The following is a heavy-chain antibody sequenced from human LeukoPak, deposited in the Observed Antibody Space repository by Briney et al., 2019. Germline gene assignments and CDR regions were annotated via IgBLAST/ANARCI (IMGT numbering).Heavy chain of an antibody. CDR3: GRRPNDGCAY. CDR2: IRYDGSNK. CDR1: GFTLSSYG. V-gene: IGHV3-33*01. Sequence: GRSLRLSCAASGFTLSSYGMHWVRQVPSKGMEWVAIIRYDGSNKYYADSVKGRFSISRDNSKNTLYMQMNSLRTEETAVYYCGRRPNDGCAYWGQGSLVTVSS. J-gene: IGHJ4*02. D-gene: IGHD1-1*01.